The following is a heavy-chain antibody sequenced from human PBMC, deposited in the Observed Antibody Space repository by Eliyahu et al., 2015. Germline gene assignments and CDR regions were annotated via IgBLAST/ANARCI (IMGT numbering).Heavy chain of an antibody. J-gene: IGHJ4*02. Sequence: EVQLVESGGGLVQPGGSLXLSCSXSGFTFSXXWMTWVRQAPGKGLEWVANIKQDGSGKYYVDSVKGRFTISRDNAKNSLYLQMNSLRAEDTAVYYCARDYYSYFDYWGQGTPVTVSS. V-gene: IGHV3-7*01. CDR1: GFTFSXXW. D-gene: IGHD1-26*01. CDR2: IKQDGSGK. CDR3: ARDYYSYFDY.